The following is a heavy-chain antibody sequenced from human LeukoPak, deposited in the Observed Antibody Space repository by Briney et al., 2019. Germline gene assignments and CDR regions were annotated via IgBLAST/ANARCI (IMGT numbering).Heavy chain of an antibody. J-gene: IGHJ4*02. CDR3: ARDDGAGGPFDY. CDR2: VYSGGNT. V-gene: IGHV3-66*01. Sequence: GGSLRLSCAVSGFTVSSNYMNWVRQAPGKGLEWVSIVYSGGNTYYADSVKGRFTISRDNPKNTLYLQMNSLRAEDTAVYYCARDDGAGGPFDYWGEGTLVSVSS. CDR1: GFTVSSNY. D-gene: IGHD3-10*01.